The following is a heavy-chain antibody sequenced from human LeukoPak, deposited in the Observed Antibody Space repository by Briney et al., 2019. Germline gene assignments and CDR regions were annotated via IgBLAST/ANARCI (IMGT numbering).Heavy chain of an antibody. J-gene: IGHJ4*02. D-gene: IGHD3-22*01. V-gene: IGHV4-4*07. Sequence: PSETLSLTCSVSGDSIGNYYWNWIRQPAGKGLEWIGRIYTSGSTKYNPSLKSRVTMSVDTSKNQFSLKLSSVTAADTAIYYCARLYYYDSSGYYWGTFDYWGQGTLVTVSS. CDR3: ARLYYYDSSGYYWGTFDY. CDR1: GDSIGNYY. CDR2: IYTSGST.